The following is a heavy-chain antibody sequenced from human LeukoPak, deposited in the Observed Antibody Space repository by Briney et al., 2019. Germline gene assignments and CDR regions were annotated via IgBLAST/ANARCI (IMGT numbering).Heavy chain of an antibody. D-gene: IGHD1-14*01. V-gene: IGHV4-59*01. Sequence: PSETLSLTCTVSGGSISGYYWTWIRQSPGKGLQWIGYGYYSRSTNYNPSLKSRVTISVDTSKKQISLRLNSVTAADTAVYCCARAVRSVPGTSPSHYGMDVWGQGTTVTVSS. CDR3: ARAVRSVPGTSPSHYGMDV. J-gene: IGHJ6*02. CDR1: GGSISGYY. CDR2: GYYSRST.